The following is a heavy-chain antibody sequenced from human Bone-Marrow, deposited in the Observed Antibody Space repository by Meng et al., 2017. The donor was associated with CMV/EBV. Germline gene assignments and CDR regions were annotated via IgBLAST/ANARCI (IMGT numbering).Heavy chain of an antibody. J-gene: IGHJ4*02. CDR3: ARTSSGGSY. CDR2: ISYDGSNK. V-gene: IGHV3-30-3*01. D-gene: IGHD2-15*01. CDR1: GFTFSSYA. Sequence: GGSLRLSCAASGFTFSSYAMHWVRQAPGKGLEWVAVISYDGSNKYYADSVKGRFTISRDNSKNTLYLQMNSLRAEDTAVYYCARTSSGGSYWGQGTRVTGSS.